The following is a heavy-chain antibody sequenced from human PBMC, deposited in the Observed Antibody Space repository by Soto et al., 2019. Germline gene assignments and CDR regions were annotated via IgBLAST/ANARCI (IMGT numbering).Heavy chain of an antibody. J-gene: IGHJ5*02. Sequence: PSETLSLTCTVSGGSISSGGYYWSWIRQHPGKGLEWIGYIYYSGSTYYNPSLKSRVTISVDTSKNQFSLKLSSVTAADTAVYYCARGAAQLGRGWFDPWGQGTLVTVSS. D-gene: IGHD6-6*01. CDR3: ARGAAQLGRGWFDP. V-gene: IGHV4-31*03. CDR2: IYYSGST. CDR1: GGSISSGGYY.